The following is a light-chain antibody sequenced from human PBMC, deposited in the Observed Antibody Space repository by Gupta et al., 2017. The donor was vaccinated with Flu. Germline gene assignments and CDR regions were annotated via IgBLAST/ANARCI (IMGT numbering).Light chain of an antibody. Sequence: DIVMPQPPLSLLVTPGEPASISCRSSQSLLDSDDGNTYLDWYLQKPGQSPQLLIYTVSYRASGVPDRFSGSGSGTDFTLKISRVEAEDVGVYYCMQRIEFPWTFGQGTKVEIK. V-gene: IGKV2-40*01. J-gene: IGKJ1*01. CDR2: TVS. CDR1: QSLLDSDDGNTY. CDR3: MQRIEFPWT.